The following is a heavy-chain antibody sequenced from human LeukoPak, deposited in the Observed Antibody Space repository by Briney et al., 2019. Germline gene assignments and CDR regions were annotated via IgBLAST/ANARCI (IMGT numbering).Heavy chain of an antibody. CDR1: GYTFTGYY. J-gene: IGHJ4*02. Sequence: ASVNVSCKASGYTFTGYYMHWVRQAPGQGLEWMGWINPNSGGTNYAQKFQGRVTMTRDTSISTAYMELSRLRSDDTAVYYCARAVDYFGSGSFYNPLDYWGQGTLVTVSS. V-gene: IGHV1-2*02. CDR3: ARAVDYFGSGSFYNPLDY. D-gene: IGHD3-10*01. CDR2: INPNSGGT.